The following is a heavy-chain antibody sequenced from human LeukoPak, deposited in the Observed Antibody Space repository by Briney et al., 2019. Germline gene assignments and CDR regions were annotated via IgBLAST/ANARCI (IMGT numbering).Heavy chain of an antibody. D-gene: IGHD6-13*01. V-gene: IGHV4-31*03. CDR3: ERGTYSSRRPLCYFDY. CDR1: GGSISSGGYY. J-gene: IGHJ4*02. Sequence: SQTLSLTCTVSGGSISSGGYYWSWIRQHPGKGLEWIGYIYYSGSTYYNPSLKSRVTISVDTSKNQFSLKLSSVTAADTAVYYCERGTYSSRRPLCYFDYWGQGTVVTVFS. CDR2: IYYSGST.